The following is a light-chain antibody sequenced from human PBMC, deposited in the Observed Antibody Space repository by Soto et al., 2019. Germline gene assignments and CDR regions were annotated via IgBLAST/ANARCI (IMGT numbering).Light chain of an antibody. CDR3: TSYTPTGALV. V-gene: IGLV2-14*01. CDR2: EVR. Sequence: QSALTQPASVSGSPGQSITVSCTGTNTDVGGYNYVSWYQHRPGKAPRLMIYEVRNRLSGVSNRFSGSKSGNTASLTISGLQSEDEADCYCTSYTPTGALVFGSGTKLNVL. J-gene: IGLJ3*02. CDR1: NTDVGGYNY.